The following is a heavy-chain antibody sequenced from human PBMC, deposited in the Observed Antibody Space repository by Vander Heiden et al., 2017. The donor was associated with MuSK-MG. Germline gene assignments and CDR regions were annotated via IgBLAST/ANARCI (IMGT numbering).Heavy chain of an antibody. Sequence: QEQLQESGPGLVKPSETLSLTCTVSGGSITSYYWSWIRQPAGKGLEWIGRIYTSGSTNYNPSLKSRVTMSVDTSKNQFSLKLSSVTAADTAVYYCARGCRGDCYWPYYYKMDVWGQGTTVTVSS. J-gene: IGHJ6*02. CDR2: IYTSGST. CDR3: ARGCRGDCYWPYYYKMDV. V-gene: IGHV4-4*07. CDR1: GGSITSYY. D-gene: IGHD2-21*02.